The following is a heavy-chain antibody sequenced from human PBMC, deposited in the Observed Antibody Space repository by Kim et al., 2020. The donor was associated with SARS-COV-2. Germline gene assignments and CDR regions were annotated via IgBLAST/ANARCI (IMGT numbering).Heavy chain of an antibody. V-gene: IGHV4-34*01. Sequence: SETLSLTCAVYGGSFSGYYWSWIRQPPGKGLEWIGEINHSGSTNYNPSLKSRVTISVDTSKNQFSLKLSSVTAADTAVYYCARTVVPAADNWFDPWGQVT. J-gene: IGHJ5*02. D-gene: IGHD2-2*01. CDR3: ARTVVPAADNWFDP. CDR1: GGSFSGYY. CDR2: INHSGST.